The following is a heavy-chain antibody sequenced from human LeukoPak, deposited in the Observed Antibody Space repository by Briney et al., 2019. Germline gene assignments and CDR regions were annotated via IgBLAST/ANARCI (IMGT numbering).Heavy chain of an antibody. D-gene: IGHD3-3*01. Sequence: PGGSLRLSCAASGFTFSSYVISWVRQAPGKGLEWVSAISGSGDRTYYANSVKGRFTISRDNSKNTLYLQMSSLRAEDTAVYYCVKGPAYYDFWSGYLSWGQGTLVTVSS. CDR1: GFTFSSYV. J-gene: IGHJ4*02. CDR3: VKGPAYYDFWSGYLS. CDR2: ISGSGDRT. V-gene: IGHV3-23*01.